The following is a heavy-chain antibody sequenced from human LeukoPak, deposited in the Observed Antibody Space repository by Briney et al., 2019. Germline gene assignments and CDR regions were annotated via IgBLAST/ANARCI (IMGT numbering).Heavy chain of an antibody. J-gene: IGHJ4*02. CDR3: ARVPLFQGWLQYDY. CDR2: ISSSGSTI. D-gene: IGHD5-24*01. CDR1: GFTFSDYY. Sequence: GGSLRPSCAASGFTFSDYYMSWIRQAPGKGLEWVSYISSSGSTIYYADSAQGRFTISRDNAKNSLYLQMNSLRAEDTAVYYCARVPLFQGWLQYDYWGQGTLVTVSS. V-gene: IGHV3-11*01.